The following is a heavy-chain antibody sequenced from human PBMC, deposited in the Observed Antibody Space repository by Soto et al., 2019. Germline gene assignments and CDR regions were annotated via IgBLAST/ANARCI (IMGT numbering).Heavy chain of an antibody. Sequence: QVQLVESGGGVVQPGRSLRLCCAASGFTFSSYGMHWVRQAPGKGLEWVAVISYDGSNKYYADSVKGRFTISRDNSKNTLYLQMNSLRAEDTAVYYCAKDRRKVVVAAPFDYWGQGTLVTVSS. D-gene: IGHD2-15*01. CDR2: ISYDGSNK. J-gene: IGHJ4*02. CDR1: GFTFSSYG. CDR3: AKDRRKVVVAAPFDY. V-gene: IGHV3-30*18.